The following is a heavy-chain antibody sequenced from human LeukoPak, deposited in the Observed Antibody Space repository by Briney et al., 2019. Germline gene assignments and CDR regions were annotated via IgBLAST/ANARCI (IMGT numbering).Heavy chain of an antibody. CDR2: INQDGSEK. J-gene: IGHJ3*02. V-gene: IGHV3-7*01. CDR1: GFTFSSYS. D-gene: IGHD6-6*01. CDR3: VRDGPGIATRPGAFDI. Sequence: GGSLRLSCAASGFTFSSYSMNWVRQAPGKGLEWVANINQDGSEKYYVDSVKGRFTLSRDNAENSLYLQMNSLRAEDTAVYYCVRDGPGIATRPGAFDIWGQGTMVSVSS.